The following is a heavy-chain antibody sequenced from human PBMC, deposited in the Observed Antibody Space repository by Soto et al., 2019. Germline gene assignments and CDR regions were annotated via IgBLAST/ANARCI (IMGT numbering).Heavy chain of an antibody. D-gene: IGHD5-18*01. CDR1: GFTFSSYA. CDR2: ISGSGGST. V-gene: IGHV3-23*01. Sequence: GGSMRLSWAAAGFTFSSYARSWVRQAPGKGLEWVSGISGSGGSTYCVDSVKGRFTISRDNSKNTLYLQMNSLRAEDTAVYYCAKDFGYNYGYDAFDIWGQGTMVTVSS. CDR3: AKDFGYNYGYDAFDI. J-gene: IGHJ3*02.